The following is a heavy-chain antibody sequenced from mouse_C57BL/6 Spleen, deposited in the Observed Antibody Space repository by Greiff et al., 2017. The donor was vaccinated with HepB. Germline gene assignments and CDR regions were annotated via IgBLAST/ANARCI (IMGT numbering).Heavy chain of an antibody. J-gene: IGHJ2*01. CDR1: GFTFSSYG. CDR3: ARRGYYGSSYDYFDY. CDR2: ISSGGSYT. D-gene: IGHD1-1*01. V-gene: IGHV5-6*02. Sequence: EVKLVESGGDLVKPGGSLKLSCAASGFTFSSYGMSWVRQTPDKRLEWVATISSGGSYTYYPDSVKGRFTISRDNAKNTLYLQMSSLKSEDTAMYYCARRGYYGSSYDYFDYWGQGTTLTVSS.